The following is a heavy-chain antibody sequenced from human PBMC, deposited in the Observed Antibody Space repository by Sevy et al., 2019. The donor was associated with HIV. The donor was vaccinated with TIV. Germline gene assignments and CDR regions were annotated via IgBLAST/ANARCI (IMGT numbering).Heavy chain of an antibody. V-gene: IGHV3-21*01. CDR3: ARGVDRATMIVVADDFDY. Sequence: GGSLRLSCAASGFTFSSYSMNWVRQAPGKGLEWVSSISSSRSYIYYADSVKGRFTISRDNAKNSLYLQMNSLRAEDTAVYYCARGVDRATMIVVADDFDYWGQGTLVTVSS. CDR2: ISSSRSYI. J-gene: IGHJ4*02. CDR1: GFTFSSYS. D-gene: IGHD3-22*01.